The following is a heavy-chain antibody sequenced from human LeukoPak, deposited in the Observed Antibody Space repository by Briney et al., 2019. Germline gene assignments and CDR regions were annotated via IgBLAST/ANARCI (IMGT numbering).Heavy chain of an antibody. D-gene: IGHD2-15*01. CDR2: ISSSGNT. CDR3: ARLVCGGGSCPAEFDY. CDR1: GASISGYF. J-gene: IGHJ4*02. Sequence: KSSETLSLTCTVSGASISGYFWSWIRQPPGKGLEWIGYISSSGNTNYNPSLKSRVTIFIDTSKNQFSLRLSSVTAADTAVYYCARLVCGGGSCPAEFDYWGQGTLVTVSS. V-gene: IGHV4-59*08.